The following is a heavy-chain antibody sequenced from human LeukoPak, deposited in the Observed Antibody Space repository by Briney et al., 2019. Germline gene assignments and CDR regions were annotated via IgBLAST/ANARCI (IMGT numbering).Heavy chain of an antibody. Sequence: GGSLRLSCAASGFTFSSYAMTWVRQAPGKGLEWVSAISGSGGSTYYADSVKGRFTISRDNSKNALYLQMNSLRAEDTAVYYCARGGDYFDYWGQGTLVTVSS. CDR2: ISGSGGST. J-gene: IGHJ4*02. D-gene: IGHD3-16*01. CDR1: GFTFSSYA. CDR3: ARGGDYFDY. V-gene: IGHV3-23*01.